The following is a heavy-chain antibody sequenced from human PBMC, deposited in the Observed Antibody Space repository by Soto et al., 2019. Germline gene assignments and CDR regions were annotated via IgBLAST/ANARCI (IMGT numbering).Heavy chain of an antibody. D-gene: IGHD3-9*01. CDR3: ARWSDDILTGYYHFDY. V-gene: IGHV3-11*01. J-gene: IGHJ4*02. CDR2: ISSSGSTI. Sequence: GGSLRLSCAASGFTFSDYYTSWIRQAPGKGLEWVSYISSSGSTIYYADSVKGRFTISRDNAKNSLYLQMNSLRAEDTAFYYCARWSDDILTGYYHFDYWGQGTLVTVSS. CDR1: GFTFSDYY.